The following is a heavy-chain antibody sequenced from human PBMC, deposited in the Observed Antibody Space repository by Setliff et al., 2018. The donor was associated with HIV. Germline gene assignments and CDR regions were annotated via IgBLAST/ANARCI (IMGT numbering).Heavy chain of an antibody. Sequence: PSETLSLTCTVSGGSISGHYWSWIRQSPGKGLEYLAFTFHSGSIEYNPSLNSRVTMSVDTSKSQFYLQLTSVTAADTAVYYCARADSGYDLGELYYFDSWGQGTLVTVSS. CDR3: ARADSGYDLGELYYFDS. CDR1: GGSISGHY. CDR2: TFHSGSI. J-gene: IGHJ4*02. D-gene: IGHD5-12*01. V-gene: IGHV4-59*11.